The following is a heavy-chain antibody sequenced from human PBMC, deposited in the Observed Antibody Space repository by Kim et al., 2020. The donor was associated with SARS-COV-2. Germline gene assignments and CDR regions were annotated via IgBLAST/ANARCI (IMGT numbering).Heavy chain of an antibody. J-gene: IGHJ4*02. V-gene: IGHV3-23*01. CDR2: IGGGGAYI. CDR3: AKAVVGSSWYHFDF. Sequence: GGSLRLSCAASGFTFSTYTMNWVRQAPGKGLEWVSVIGGGGAYINYAASVKGRFTISRDNSKNTLYLQMNSLRADDTAVYYCAKAVVGSSWYHFDFCGQG. D-gene: IGHD6-13*01. CDR1: GFTFSTYT.